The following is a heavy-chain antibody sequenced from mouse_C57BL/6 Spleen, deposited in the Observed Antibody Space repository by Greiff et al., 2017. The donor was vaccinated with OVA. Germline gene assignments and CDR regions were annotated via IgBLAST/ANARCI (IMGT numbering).Heavy chain of an antibody. D-gene: IGHD1-1*02. CDR3: ARRLWNYYAMDY. V-gene: IGHV1-47*01. Sequence: VKLVESGAELVKPGASVKMSCKASGYTFTTYPIEWMKQNHGKSLEWIGNFHPYNDDTKYNEKFKGKATLTVEKSSSTVYLELSRLTSDDSAVYYCARRLWNYYAMDYWGQGTSVTVSS. J-gene: IGHJ4*01. CDR1: GYTFTTYP. CDR2: FHPYNDDT.